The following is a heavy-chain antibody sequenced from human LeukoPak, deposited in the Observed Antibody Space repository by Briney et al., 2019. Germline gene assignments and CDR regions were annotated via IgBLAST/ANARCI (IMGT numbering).Heavy chain of an antibody. J-gene: IGHJ4*02. CDR3: ARVRYDFWSGYFFDY. D-gene: IGHD3-3*01. CDR1: GGSISSYY. V-gene: IGHV4-59*01. CDR2: IYYSGST. Sequence: ASETLSLTCTVSGGSISSYYWSWIRQPPGKGLEWIGYIYYSGSTNYNPSLKSRVTISVDTSKNQFSLKLSSVTAADTAVYYCARVRYDFWSGYFFDYWGQGTLVTVS.